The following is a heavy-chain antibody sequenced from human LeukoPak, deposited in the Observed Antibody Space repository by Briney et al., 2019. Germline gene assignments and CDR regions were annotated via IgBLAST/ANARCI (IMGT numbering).Heavy chain of an antibody. CDR2: ISGSGGST. D-gene: IGHD3-10*01. V-gene: IGHV3-23*01. CDR1: GFTFSSYA. Sequence: GGSLRLSCAASGFTFSSYAMSWVRQAPGKGLEWVSTISGSGGSTYYADSVKGRFTISRDNSKNTLYLQMNSLRAEDTAVYYCAKGYAPGSYSTFDYWGQGTLVTVSS. CDR3: AKGYAPGSYSTFDY. J-gene: IGHJ4*02.